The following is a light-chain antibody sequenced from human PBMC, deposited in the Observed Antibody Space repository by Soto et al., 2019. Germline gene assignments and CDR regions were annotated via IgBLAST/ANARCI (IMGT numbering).Light chain of an antibody. V-gene: IGLV2-14*01. CDR3: SSNTTGGTNV. Sequence: QSVLTQPSSVSGSPGLSIAISCTGTSRDVGGYDSVSWYHQQPGKVPKLMIYDVSNLPSGVSNRFSGSKSGNTASLTISGLQAEDEGDYYCSSNTTGGTNVFGTGTKLTVL. J-gene: IGLJ1*01. CDR1: SRDVGGYDS. CDR2: DVS.